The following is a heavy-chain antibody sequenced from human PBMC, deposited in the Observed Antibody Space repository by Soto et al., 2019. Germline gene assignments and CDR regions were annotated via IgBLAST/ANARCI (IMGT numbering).Heavy chain of an antibody. CDR1: GYIFTGYH. CDR2: INPNSGGT. V-gene: IGHV1-2*02. CDR3: ARGYRGTIVVFVTPFDY. Sequence: ASVKVSCKASGYIFTGYHMHWVRQAPGQGLEWMGWINPNSGGTNYAQKFQGRVTMTRDTSISTAYMELSRLRSDDTAVYYCARGYRGTIVVFVTPFDYWGQGTLVTVSS. D-gene: IGHD3-22*01. J-gene: IGHJ4*02.